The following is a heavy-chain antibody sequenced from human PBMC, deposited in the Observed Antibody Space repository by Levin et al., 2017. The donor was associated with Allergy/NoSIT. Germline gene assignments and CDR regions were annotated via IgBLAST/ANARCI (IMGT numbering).Heavy chain of an antibody. CDR3: ARMGDTAMVDPFDY. Sequence: SQTLSLTCNVFASIKNYSWSWIRQPPGKGLEWIGYSYYSGITNYNPSLKSRVSISVDTSNNQVSLRLTSVTAADTAVYFCARMGDTAMVDPFDYWSQGTLVTVSS. J-gene: IGHJ4*02. CDR2: SYYSGIT. D-gene: IGHD5-18*01. CDR1: ASIKNYS. V-gene: IGHV4-59*01.